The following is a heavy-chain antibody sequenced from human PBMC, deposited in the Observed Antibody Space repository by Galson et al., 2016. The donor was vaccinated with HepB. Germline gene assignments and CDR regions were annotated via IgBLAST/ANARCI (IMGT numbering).Heavy chain of an antibody. D-gene: IGHD3-16*02. CDR3: ATEAPGRNYDYVWGTDRYSAFGI. V-gene: IGHV1-58*01. CDR1: RFTFTNSA. Sequence: SVKVSCKASRFTFTNSAVQWVRQARGQPLEWLGWIVLGSGNTEYAQKVQQRITITSDRSTSTVYMDLSSLRSEDTAVYYCATEAPGRNYDYVWGTDRYSAFGIWGQGTMVTVSS. CDR2: IVLGSGNT. J-gene: IGHJ3*02.